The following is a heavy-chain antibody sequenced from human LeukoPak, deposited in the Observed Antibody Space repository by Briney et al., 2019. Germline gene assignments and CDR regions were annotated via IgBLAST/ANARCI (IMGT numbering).Heavy chain of an antibody. CDR1: GYTFTSYD. V-gene: IGHV1-8*01. CDR2: MNPNSGNT. Sequence: ASVTVSCKASGYTFTSYDINWVRQATGQGLEWMGWMNPNSGNTGYAQKFQGRVTMTRNTSISTAYMELSSLRSEDTAVYYCARRTSRSRNWFDPWGQGTLVTVSS. J-gene: IGHJ5*02. D-gene: IGHD1-7*01. CDR3: ARRTSRSRNWFDP.